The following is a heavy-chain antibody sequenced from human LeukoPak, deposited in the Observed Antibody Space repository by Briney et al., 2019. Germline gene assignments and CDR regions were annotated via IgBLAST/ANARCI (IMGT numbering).Heavy chain of an antibody. D-gene: IGHD2-2*01. CDR2: IRDDGSYK. CDR1: GFTFNTYG. J-gene: IGHJ5*01. Sequence: GGSLRLSCAASGFTFNTYGMQWVRQAPGKGLEWVAFIRDDGSYKYYADSVKGRFTISRDNTKNTQYLQMNSLRAEDTAVYYCAKDRHAPGRYCSSTSCFPFDSWGQGTLVTVSS. V-gene: IGHV3-30*02. CDR3: AKDRHAPGRYCSSTSCFPFDS.